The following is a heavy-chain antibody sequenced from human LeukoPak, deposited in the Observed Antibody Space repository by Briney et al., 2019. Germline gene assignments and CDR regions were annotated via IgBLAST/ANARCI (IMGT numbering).Heavy chain of an antibody. V-gene: IGHV4-59*12. J-gene: IGHJ3*02. D-gene: IGHD2-2*01. Sequence: PSETLSLTCTVSGGSNSSYYWSWIRQPPGKGLEWIGYIYHSGSTYYNPSLKSRVTISVDRSKNQSSLKLSSVTAADTAVYFCARGYCSGTTCYAEGGDAFDIWGQGTMVTVSS. CDR1: GGSNSSYY. CDR2: IYHSGST. CDR3: ARGYCSGTTCYAEGGDAFDI.